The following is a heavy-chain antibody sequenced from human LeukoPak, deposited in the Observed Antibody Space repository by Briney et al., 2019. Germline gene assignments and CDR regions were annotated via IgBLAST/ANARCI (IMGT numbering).Heavy chain of an antibody. Sequence: PGGSLRLSCAASGFTFSSYGMNWVRQAPGKGLEWVSGISGDAGRTYYADSVKGRFTIYRDNSKNTLYLQMNSLGAEDTAVYYCAHGTMYQLDYWGQGTLVTVSS. CDR3: AHGTMYQLDY. CDR2: ISGDAGRT. D-gene: IGHD2-2*01. V-gene: IGHV3-23*01. CDR1: GFTFSSYG. J-gene: IGHJ4*02.